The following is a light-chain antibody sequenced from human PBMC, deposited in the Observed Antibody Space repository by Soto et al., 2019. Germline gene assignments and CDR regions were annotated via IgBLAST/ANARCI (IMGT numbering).Light chain of an antibody. CDR3: LQHNSYPRT. V-gene: IGKV1-17*03. CDR1: QGISNY. Sequence: DSQMTQSPSAMSASVGDRVTITCRASQGISNYLAWVQQKPGKVPKLLIYAASSLQSGDPSRFSGSRSGTEFPLTLSRLQPEDFATYYCLQHNSYPRTFGQGTKLEIK. CDR2: AAS. J-gene: IGKJ2*01.